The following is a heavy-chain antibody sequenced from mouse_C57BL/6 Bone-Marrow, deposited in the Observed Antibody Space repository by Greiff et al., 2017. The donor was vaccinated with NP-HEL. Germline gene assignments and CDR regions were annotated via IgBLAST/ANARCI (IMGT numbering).Heavy chain of an antibody. Sequence: EVKLMESGGGLVQPKGSLKLSCAASGFSFNTYAMNWVRQAPGKGLEWVARIRSKSNNYATYYADSVKDRFTISRDDSESMLYLQMNNLKTEDTAMYYCVRQGYYGSSYHAMDYWGQGTSVTVSS. CDR1: GFSFNTYA. J-gene: IGHJ4*01. CDR2: IRSKSNNYAT. CDR3: VRQGYYGSSYHAMDY. D-gene: IGHD1-1*01. V-gene: IGHV10-1*01.